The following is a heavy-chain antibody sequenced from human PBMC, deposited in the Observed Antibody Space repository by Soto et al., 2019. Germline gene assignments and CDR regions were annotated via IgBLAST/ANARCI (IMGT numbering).Heavy chain of an antibody. J-gene: IGHJ4*02. CDR1: GFTFSSYA. Sequence: EVQLLESGGGLEQPGGSLRLSCAASGFTFSSYAMTWVRQAPGKGLECVSVITASGDATAYADSVKGRFTMSRDNSKNTLFLQMKSLRVEDTAVYDCAKGTLGWCSGATCYPFDSWGQGTLVTVSS. CDR3: AKGTLGWCSGATCYPFDS. D-gene: IGHD2-15*01. CDR2: ITASGDAT. V-gene: IGHV3-23*01.